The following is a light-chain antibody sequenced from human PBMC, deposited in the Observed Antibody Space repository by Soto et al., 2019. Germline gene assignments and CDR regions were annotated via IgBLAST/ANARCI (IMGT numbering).Light chain of an antibody. CDR1: QSVGSNF. J-gene: IGKJ1*01. Sequence: IVLTQSPGTLSLSPGERATLSCRASQSVGSNFLAWYQQKRGQAPRILIYAASNRASGIPDRFSGSGSGSDFTLTISRLEPEDFAVYYCQQYGSPPCAFGQGTRVEI. V-gene: IGKV3-20*01. CDR3: QQYGSPPCA. CDR2: AAS.